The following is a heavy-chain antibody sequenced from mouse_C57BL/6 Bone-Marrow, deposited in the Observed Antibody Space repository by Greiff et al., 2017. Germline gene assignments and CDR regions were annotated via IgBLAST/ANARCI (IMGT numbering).Heavy chain of an antibody. CDR1: GFTFSDYG. V-gene: IGHV5-17*01. CDR3: ARRITTVERPYDMDD. CDR2: ISSGSSTI. Sequence: EVKLVESGGGLVKPGGSLKLSCAASGFTFSDYGMHWVRQAPEKGLEWVAYISSGSSTIYYADTLKGRFTISRDNAKNTLYLQMTSLRSEDTAMYYSARRITTVERPYDMDDWGQGTSVTVSS. D-gene: IGHD1-1*01. J-gene: IGHJ4*01.